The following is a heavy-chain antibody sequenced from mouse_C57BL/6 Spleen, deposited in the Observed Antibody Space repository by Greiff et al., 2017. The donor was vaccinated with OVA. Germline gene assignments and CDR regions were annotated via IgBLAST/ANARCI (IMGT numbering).Heavy chain of an antibody. J-gene: IGHJ2*01. Sequence: VQLQQSGAELVRPGASVKLSCTASGFTFTSYGISWVKQRTGQGLEWIGEIYPRSGNTYYNEKFKGKATLTADKSSSTAYMEHRSLTSVDSAVYFCARRGDGYYGFNYFDYWGQGTTLTVSS. CDR2: IYPRSGNT. D-gene: IGHD2-3*01. V-gene: IGHV1-81*01. CDR1: GFTFTSYG. CDR3: ARRGDGYYGFNYFDY.